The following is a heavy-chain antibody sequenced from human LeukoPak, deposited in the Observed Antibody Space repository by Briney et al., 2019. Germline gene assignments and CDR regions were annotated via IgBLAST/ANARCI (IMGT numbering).Heavy chain of an antibody. V-gene: IGHV3-48*01. Sequence: GGSLRLSCAASGFTFSSYSMNWVRQAPGKGLEWVSYIGSSSSIIYYADSVKGRFTISRDNAKDSLYLQMNSLRAEDTAVYYCALSPCGGDCYYYPYNWFDPWGQGTLVTVSS. CDR2: IGSSSSII. J-gene: IGHJ5*02. CDR3: ALSPCGGDCYYYPYNWFDP. D-gene: IGHD2-21*02. CDR1: GFTFSSYS.